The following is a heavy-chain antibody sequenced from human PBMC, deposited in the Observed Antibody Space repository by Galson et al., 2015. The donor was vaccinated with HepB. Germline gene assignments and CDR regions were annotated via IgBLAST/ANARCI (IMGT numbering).Heavy chain of an antibody. CDR1: GYSFTSYG. D-gene: IGHD3-22*01. V-gene: IGHV5-51*03. CDR3: AIRESGYYPFDY. Sequence: QSGAEVKKPGEFLKISVKGSGYSFTSYGIGWVRQMPGKGREGMGIIFPGDSDTRYSPSFQGQVTISADKSISTAYLQWSSLKASDTAMYYCAIRESGYYPFDYWGQGTLVTVSS. J-gene: IGHJ4*02. CDR2: IFPGDSDT.